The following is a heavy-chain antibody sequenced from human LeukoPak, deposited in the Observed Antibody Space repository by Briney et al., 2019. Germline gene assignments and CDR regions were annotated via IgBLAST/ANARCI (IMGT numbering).Heavy chain of an antibody. D-gene: IGHD3-10*01. Sequence: PGRSLRLSCAASEFSLTTYGTRWLRQAPGKGLEWVAVIWYDGSRKFYGDSVKGRFTVSRDTFENTMYLKMNSLRVEDRAVYYGARDGGSGIDYWGQGTLVTDSS. CDR1: EFSLTTYG. V-gene: IGHV3-33*01. CDR2: IWYDGSRK. CDR3: ARDGGSGIDY. J-gene: IGHJ4*02.